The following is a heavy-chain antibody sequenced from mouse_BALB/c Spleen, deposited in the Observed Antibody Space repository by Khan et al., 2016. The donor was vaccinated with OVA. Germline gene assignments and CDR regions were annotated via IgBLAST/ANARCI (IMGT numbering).Heavy chain of an antibody. D-gene: IGHD2-1*01. CDR1: GFNIKDTY. CDR2: IDPPNDDS. V-gene: IGHV14-3*02. CDR3: VILYGIPFAY. J-gene: IGHJ3*01. Sequence: VQLKEPGAELVKPGASVKLSCSASGFNIKDTYIHWVKQRPEQGLEWIGRIDPPNDDSKYGPKFQDKATLTADTSSNTVYLQLSSLTSEDTAVDYCVILYGIPFAYWGQGTLVSVSA.